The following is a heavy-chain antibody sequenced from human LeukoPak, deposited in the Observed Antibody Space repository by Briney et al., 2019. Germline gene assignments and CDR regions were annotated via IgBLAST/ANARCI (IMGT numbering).Heavy chain of an antibody. D-gene: IGHD6-6*01. Sequence: PSETLSLTCTVSGGSISINNCYWGWIRQPPGKGLEWIGSGLYSGNTYFNPSLRSRVTISVDTSKNQFSLRMKSVTAADTAVYYCAREHRSSKYFDSWGQGALIIVSS. CDR2: GLYSGNT. V-gene: IGHV4-39*02. CDR3: AREHRSSKYFDS. CDR1: GGSISINNCY. J-gene: IGHJ4*02.